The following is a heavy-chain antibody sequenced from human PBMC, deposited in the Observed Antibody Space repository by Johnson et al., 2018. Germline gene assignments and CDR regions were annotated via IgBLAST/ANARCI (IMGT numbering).Heavy chain of an antibody. J-gene: IGHJ6*03. CDR2: INPSGGST. D-gene: IGHD6-13*01. V-gene: IGHV1-46*01. CDR3: ARGGRSSSWYASGYYYYYMDV. Sequence: QVQLVQSGAEVKKPGASVEVSCKASGYTFTSYYMHWVRQAPGQGLEWMGIINPSGGSTSYAQKFQGRVTMTRDTSTSTVYMELSSLRAGDTAVYYCARGGRSSSWYASGYYYYYMDVWGKGTTVTVSS. CDR1: GYTFTSYY.